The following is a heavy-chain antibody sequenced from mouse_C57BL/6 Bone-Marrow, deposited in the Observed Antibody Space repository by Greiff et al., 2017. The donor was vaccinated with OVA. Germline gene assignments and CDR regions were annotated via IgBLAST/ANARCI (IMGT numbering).Heavy chain of an antibody. Sequence: VHLVESGAELARPGASVKLSCKASGYTFTSYGISWVKQRTGQGLEWIGEIYPGSGNTYYNEKFKGKATLTAAKSSSTAYMELRSLTSEDAAVYYCARRGDGFAYGGQGTLVTVSA. V-gene: IGHV1-81*01. CDR1: GYTFTSYG. J-gene: IGHJ3*01. CDR2: IYPGSGNT. CDR3: ARRGDGFAY. D-gene: IGHD2-3*01.